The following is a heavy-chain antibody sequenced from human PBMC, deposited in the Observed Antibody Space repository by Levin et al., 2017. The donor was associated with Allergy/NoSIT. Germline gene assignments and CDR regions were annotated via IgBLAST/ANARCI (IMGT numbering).Heavy chain of an antibody. D-gene: IGHD6-19*01. Sequence: GESLKISCAASGFTFSSYWMHWVRQAPGKGLVWVSRINSDGSSTSYADSVKGRFTISRDNAKNTLYLQMNSLRAEDTAVYYCARDVGIAVAGPRGAYNWFDPWGQGTLVTVSS. CDR1: GFTFSSYW. V-gene: IGHV3-74*01. J-gene: IGHJ5*02. CDR3: ARDVGIAVAGPRGAYNWFDP. CDR2: INSDGSST.